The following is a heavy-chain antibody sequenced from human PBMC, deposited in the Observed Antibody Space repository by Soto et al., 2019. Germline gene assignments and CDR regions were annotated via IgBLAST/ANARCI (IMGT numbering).Heavy chain of an antibody. Sequence: PSETLSLTCTVSGGSISSYYWSWIRQPPGKGLEWIAYIYYSGSTNYNPSLKSRVTISVDTSKNQFSLKLSSVTAADTAVYYCARTSGNYGYYFDYWGQGTLVTVSS. J-gene: IGHJ4*02. CDR3: ARTSGNYGYYFDY. D-gene: IGHD1-26*01. CDR2: IYYSGST. V-gene: IGHV4-59*08. CDR1: GGSISSYY.